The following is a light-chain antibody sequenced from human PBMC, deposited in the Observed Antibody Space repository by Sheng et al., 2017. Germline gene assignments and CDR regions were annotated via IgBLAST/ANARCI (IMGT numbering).Light chain of an antibody. J-gene: IGLJ1*01. CDR2: EVT. V-gene: IGLV2-8*01. Sequence: QSALTQPPSASGSPGQSVTISCTGTSSDVGGYNYVSWYQQHPGKAPKLVIFEVTRRPSGVPDRFSGSKSGNTASLTVSGLQAEDEADYFCSSYAGSNNPYVFGTGTKVTVL. CDR1: SSDVGGYNY. CDR3: SSYAGSNNPYV.